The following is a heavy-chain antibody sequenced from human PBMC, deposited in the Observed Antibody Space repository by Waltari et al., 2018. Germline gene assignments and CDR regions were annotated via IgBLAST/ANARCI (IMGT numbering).Heavy chain of an antibody. CDR3: ARHDYGEPLDY. D-gene: IGHD4-17*01. V-gene: IGHV4-34*01. CDR2: INHSGST. Sequence: QVQLQQWGAGLLKPSETLSLTCAVYGGSFSGYYWSWIRQPPGKGLEWIGEINHSGSTNYNPSLKSRVTISVDTSKNQFSLKLSSVTAADTAVYYCARHDYGEPLDYWGQGTLVTVSS. CDR1: GGSFSGYY. J-gene: IGHJ4*02.